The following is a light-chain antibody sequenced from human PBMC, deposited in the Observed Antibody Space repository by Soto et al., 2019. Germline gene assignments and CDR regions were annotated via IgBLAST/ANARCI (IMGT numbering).Light chain of an antibody. CDR2: GAS. V-gene: IGKV3-20*01. CDR1: QTVGNNY. J-gene: IGKJ4*01. CDR3: QQYASSPLT. Sequence: EIVLTQSPGTLSLSPGERATLSCRASQTVGNNYVAWYQLIRGQTPRLLIYGASNRATGIPDRISGSGSGTDFTLTISRLEPEDFAVYYCQQYASSPLTFGGGTKVEIK.